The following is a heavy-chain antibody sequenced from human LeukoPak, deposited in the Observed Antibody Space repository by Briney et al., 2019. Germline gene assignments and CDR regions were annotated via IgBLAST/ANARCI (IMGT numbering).Heavy chain of an antibody. CDR1: EFTVSSNF. V-gene: IGHV3-53*01. J-gene: IGHJ4*02. D-gene: IGHD3-10*01. CDR3: ARDQYGSGTFDY. Sequence: PGGSLRLSCAASEFTVSSNFMSWVRQAPGKGLEWVSVIYSGGRAYYADSVKGRFTISRDDSKNTLYLQMNSLRAEDTAVYYCARDQYGSGTFDYWGQGTLVTVSS. CDR2: IYSGGRA.